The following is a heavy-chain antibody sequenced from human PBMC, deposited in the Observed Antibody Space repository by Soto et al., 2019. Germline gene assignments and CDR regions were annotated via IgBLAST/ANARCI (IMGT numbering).Heavy chain of an antibody. CDR1: GFTLTRYS. Sequence: GGSLRLSCAASGFTLTRYSMNGVRQAPGKGLEWVSSISSTTNYIYYGDSMKGRFTISRDNAKNSLYLEMNSLRAEDTAVYYCARESEDLTSNFDYWGQGTLVTVSS. CDR3: ARESEDLTSNFDY. V-gene: IGHV3-21*06. CDR2: ISSTTNYI. J-gene: IGHJ4*02.